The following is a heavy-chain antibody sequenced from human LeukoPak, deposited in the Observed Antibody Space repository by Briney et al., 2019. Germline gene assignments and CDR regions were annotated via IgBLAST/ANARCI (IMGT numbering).Heavy chain of an antibody. V-gene: IGHV3-74*01. CDR1: GFTFSSYW. CDR3: ARDPKPYCSGGTCYYYWFDP. J-gene: IGHJ5*02. D-gene: IGHD2-15*01. CDR2: INTDGSST. Sequence: PGGSLRHSCTASGFTFSSYWMHWVRQTPGKGLVWVSRINTDGSSTNYADSVKGRFTISRDNAKNTLYLQMNSLRAEDTAVYYCARDPKPYCSGGTCYYYWFDPWGQGTLVTVSS.